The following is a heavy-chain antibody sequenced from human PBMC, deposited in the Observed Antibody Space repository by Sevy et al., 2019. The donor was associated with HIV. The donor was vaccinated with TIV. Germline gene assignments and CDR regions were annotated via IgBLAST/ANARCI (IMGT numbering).Heavy chain of an antibody. CDR1: GFTFSSYA. J-gene: IGHJ4*02. CDR2: LSHDGSNK. Sequence: GGSLRLSCAASGFTFSSYAMHWVRQAPGKGLEWVAVLSHDGSNKYYADSVKGRFTISRDNSKNTLYLQMNSLRAEDTAVYYCAREESYGSNFDYWGQGTLVTVSS. D-gene: IGHD3-10*01. CDR3: AREESYGSNFDY. V-gene: IGHV3-30*04.